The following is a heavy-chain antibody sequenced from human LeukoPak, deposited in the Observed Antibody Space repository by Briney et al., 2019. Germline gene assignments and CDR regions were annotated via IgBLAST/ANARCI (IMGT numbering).Heavy chain of an antibody. V-gene: IGHV4-59*08. CDR1: GGSISSYY. D-gene: IGHD2-15*01. J-gene: IGHJ2*01. Sequence: SETLSLTCTVSGGSISSYYWSWIRQPPGKGLEWIGYIYYSGRTNYNPSIKSRVTTSVDTSKNKFSLKLSSVTAADTAVYSCARGYCSGGTCYGYFDLWGRGTLVTVSS. CDR2: IYYSGRT. CDR3: ARGYCSGGTCYGYFDL.